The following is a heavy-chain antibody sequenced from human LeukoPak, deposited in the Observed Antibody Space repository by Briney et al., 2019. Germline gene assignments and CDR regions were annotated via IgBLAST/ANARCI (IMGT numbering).Heavy chain of an antibody. D-gene: IGHD1-26*01. V-gene: IGHV4-59*01. Sequence: SETLSLTCTVSGGSISSYYWSWIRQPPGKGLEWIGYIYYSGSTNYNPSLKSRVTISVDTSKNQFSLKLSSVTAADTAVYYCARVEWELLGFGAFDIWGQGTMVTVSS. J-gene: IGHJ3*02. CDR1: GGSISSYY. CDR2: IYYSGST. CDR3: ARVEWELLGFGAFDI.